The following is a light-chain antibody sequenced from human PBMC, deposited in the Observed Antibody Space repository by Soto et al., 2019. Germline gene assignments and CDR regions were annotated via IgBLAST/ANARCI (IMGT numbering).Light chain of an antibody. J-gene: IGLJ1*01. V-gene: IGLV2-8*01. Sequence: QSALTQPPSASGSPGQSVTISCTGTSSDVGGYNYVSWYQQHPGEAPKLMIYEVSKRPSGVPDRFSGSKSGNTASLTVSGLQAEDEADYYCCSYAGAYRYVFGSGTKLTVL. CDR2: EVS. CDR3: CSYAGAYRYV. CDR1: SSDVGGYNY.